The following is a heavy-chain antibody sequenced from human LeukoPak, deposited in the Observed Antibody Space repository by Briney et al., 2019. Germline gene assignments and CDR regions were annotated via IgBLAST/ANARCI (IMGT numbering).Heavy chain of an antibody. J-gene: IGHJ4*02. Sequence: SETLSLTCSVSGGSISSGTYSWGSSGTYSWGWIRQPPGKGLEWVGNVYYRGSTYYNPSLKSRVTLPVDTSKKLFSLRLTSVTAADTAMYYCTRVDYRDRSGYFDSWGQGTLVAVSS. D-gene: IGHD3-22*01. CDR2: VYYRGST. V-gene: IGHV4-39*07. CDR3: TRVDYRDRSGYFDS. CDR1: GGSISSGTYS.